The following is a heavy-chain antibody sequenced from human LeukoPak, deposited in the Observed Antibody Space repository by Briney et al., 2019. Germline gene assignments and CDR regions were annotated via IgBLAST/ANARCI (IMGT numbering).Heavy chain of an antibody. V-gene: IGHV1-2*06. CDR3: ATTSGYFYY. CDR1: AYTFTDYY. CDR2: INPSRGDT. D-gene: IGHD1-26*01. J-gene: IGHJ4*02. Sequence: ASVKVSCKASAYTFTDYYVHWGRQAPGQGLEWMGRINPSRGDTNYAQNFQGRVTMTRDTSISTAYMELSRLRSDDTAVYYCATTSGYFYYWGQGTLVTVSS.